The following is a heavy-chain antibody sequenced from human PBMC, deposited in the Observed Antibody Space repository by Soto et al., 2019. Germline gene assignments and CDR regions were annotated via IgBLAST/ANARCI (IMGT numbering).Heavy chain of an antibody. Sequence: VGSLRLSCAASGFTFSSYAMHWVRQAPGKGLEWVAVISYDGSNKYYADSVKGRFTISRDNSKNTLYLQMNSLRAEDTAVYYCARAEQLVAYYGMDVWGQGTTVTVSS. J-gene: IGHJ6*02. D-gene: IGHD6-6*01. V-gene: IGHV3-30-3*01. CDR1: GFTFSSYA. CDR3: ARAEQLVAYYGMDV. CDR2: ISYDGSNK.